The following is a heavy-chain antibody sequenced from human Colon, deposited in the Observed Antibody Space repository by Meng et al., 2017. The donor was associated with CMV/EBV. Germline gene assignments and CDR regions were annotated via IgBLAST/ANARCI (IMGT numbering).Heavy chain of an antibody. CDR1: GFTVSNSY. D-gene: IGHD2-2*01. J-gene: IGHJ5*02. CDR3: ARQVSSSSTYVS. CDR2: LYSGGIT. Sequence: GLLVESGGGLVQPGGSLRLFCAASGFTVSNSYMSWVRQAPGKGLEWVSALYSGGITYYADSVKGRFVISADNSKNTLYLQMDGLRAEDTAVYYCARQVSSSSTYVSWGQGTLVTVSS. V-gene: IGHV3-66*04.